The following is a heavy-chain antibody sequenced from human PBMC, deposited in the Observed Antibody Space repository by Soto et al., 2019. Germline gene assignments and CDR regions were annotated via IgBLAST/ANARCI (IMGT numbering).Heavy chain of an antibody. CDR1: GYTFTSYA. CDR2: INTGNGNT. D-gene: IGHD3-9*01. CDR3: VREASHDDIVTGYHSYYFDY. V-gene: IGHV1-3*04. Sequence: QVQLVQSGAEVKKPGASVKVSCKASGYTFTSYAMHWVRQAPGQRFEWMGWINTGNGNTKYSQKFQGRVTISRYTSACTAYMELSSLGSEATAVYYYVREASHDDIVTGYHSYYFDYWGQGTLVSVSS. J-gene: IGHJ4*02.